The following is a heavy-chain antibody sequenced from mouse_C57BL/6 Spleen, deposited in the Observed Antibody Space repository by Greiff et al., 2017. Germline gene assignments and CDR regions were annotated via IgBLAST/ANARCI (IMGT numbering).Heavy chain of an antibody. J-gene: IGHJ1*03. V-gene: IGHV1-64*01. CDR1: GYTFTSYW. CDR2: IHPNSGST. Sequence: QVQLQQPGAELVKPGASVKLSCKASGYTFTSYWMHWVKQRPGQGLEWIGMIHPNSGSTNYNEKFKSKATLTVDKSSSTAYMQLSSLTSEDSAVYYCAGYGNYDRYFDVWGTGTTVTVSS. D-gene: IGHD2-1*01. CDR3: AGYGNYDRYFDV.